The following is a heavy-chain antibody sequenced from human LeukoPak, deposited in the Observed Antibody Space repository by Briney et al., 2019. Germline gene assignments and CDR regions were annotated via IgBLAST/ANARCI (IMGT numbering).Heavy chain of an antibody. V-gene: IGHV1-8*01. J-gene: IGHJ4*02. CDR3: ARPRRGSIAARGTFDY. CDR2: MNPNSGNT. CDR1: GYTFTSYD. D-gene: IGHD6-6*01. Sequence: GASVKVSCKASGYTFTSYDINWVRQATGQGLEWMGWMNPNSGNTGYAQKFQGRVTMTRNTSISTAYMELSSLRSEDTAVYYGARPRRGSIAARGTFDYWGQGTLVTVSS.